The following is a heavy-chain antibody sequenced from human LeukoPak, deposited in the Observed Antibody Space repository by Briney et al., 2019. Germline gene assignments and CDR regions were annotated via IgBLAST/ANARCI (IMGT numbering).Heavy chain of an antibody. V-gene: IGHV1-8*01. J-gene: IGHJ6*02. D-gene: IGHD2-2*01. Sequence: ASVKVSCKASGYTFTGYDINWVRQATGQGLEWMGWMNPNSGNTGYAQKFQGRVTMTRNTSISTAYMELSRLRSEDTAVYYCARGGYCSSTSCYAGHYYGMDVWGQGTTVTVSS. CDR1: GYTFTGYD. CDR3: ARGGYCSSTSCYAGHYYGMDV. CDR2: MNPNSGNT.